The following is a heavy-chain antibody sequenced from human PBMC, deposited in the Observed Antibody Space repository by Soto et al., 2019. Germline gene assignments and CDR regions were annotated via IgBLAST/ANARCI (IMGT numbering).Heavy chain of an antibody. V-gene: IGHV3-7*01. D-gene: IGHD3-3*01. CDR3: ARNSRRIFGVVILGFDY. CDR1: GFTFSSYW. Sequence: EVQLVESGGGLVQPGGSLRLSCAASGFTFSSYWMSWVRQAPGKGLEWVANIKQDGSEKYYVDCVKGRFIIYGDNAKNSLYLQMNSLRAEDTAVYYCARNSRRIFGVVILGFDYWGQGTLVTVSS. J-gene: IGHJ4*02. CDR2: IKQDGSEK.